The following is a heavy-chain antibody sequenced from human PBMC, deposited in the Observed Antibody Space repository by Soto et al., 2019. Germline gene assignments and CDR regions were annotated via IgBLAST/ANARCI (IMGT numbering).Heavy chain of an antibody. J-gene: IGHJ4*02. D-gene: IGHD6-13*01. V-gene: IGHV1-69*13. Sequence: GASVKVSCKASGGTFSSYAISWVRQAPGQGLEWMGGIIPIFGTANYAQKFQGRVTITADESTSTAYMELSSLRSEDTAVYYCARDVAAAGTRYFDYWGQGTLVTVSS. CDR1: GGTFSSYA. CDR2: IIPIFGTA. CDR3: ARDVAAAGTRYFDY.